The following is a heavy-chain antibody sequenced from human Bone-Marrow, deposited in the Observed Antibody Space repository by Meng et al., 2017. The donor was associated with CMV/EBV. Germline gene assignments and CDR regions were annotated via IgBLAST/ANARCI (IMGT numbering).Heavy chain of an antibody. Sequence: SLKISCTASGSIFHDYTMHWVRQAPGKGLEWVSGINWNSGNIFYADSVKGRFTISRDNAKNSLYLQMNSLRAEDTALYYCAKDVVGAATTYYFDYWGQGTLVTFSS. J-gene: IGHJ4*02. CDR2: INWNSGNI. V-gene: IGHV3-9*01. D-gene: IGHD4-11*01. CDR3: AKDVVGAATTYYFDY. CDR1: GSIFHDYT.